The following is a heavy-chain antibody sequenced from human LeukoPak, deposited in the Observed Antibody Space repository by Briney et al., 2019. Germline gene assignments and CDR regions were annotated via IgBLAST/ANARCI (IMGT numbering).Heavy chain of an antibody. CDR3: EIFFNHNESGVFYNF. Sequence: GGSLRLSCAASGFTFSTYVMSWVRQAPGKGLEWVSTITGSGGTTHYADSVQGRFTISRDNSKNTLYLQMSSLRAEDTAVYYCEIFFNHNESGVFYNFGGKGTLATVSP. V-gene: IGHV3-23*01. CDR1: GFTFSTYV. CDR2: ITGSGGTT. D-gene: IGHD1-20*01. J-gene: IGHJ4*02.